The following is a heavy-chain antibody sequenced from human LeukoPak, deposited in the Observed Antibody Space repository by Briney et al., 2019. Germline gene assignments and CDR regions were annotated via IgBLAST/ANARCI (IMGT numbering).Heavy chain of an antibody. CDR3: ARLQYTGSYYPDY. D-gene: IGHD1-26*01. J-gene: IGHJ4*02. CDR2: IYGSGST. V-gene: IGHV4-59*08. CDR1: GGSISSSY. Sequence: SETLSLTCTVSGGSISSSYWSWIRQPPGKGLEWIGYIYGSGSTNYNPSLKSRVTISVDTSKNLFSLKLSSVTAADTAVYYCARLQYTGSYYPDYWRQGILVTVSS.